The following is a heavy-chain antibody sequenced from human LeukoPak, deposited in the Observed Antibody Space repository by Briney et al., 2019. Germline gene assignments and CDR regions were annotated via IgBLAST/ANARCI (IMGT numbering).Heavy chain of an antibody. CDR3: ARVWHYYDSSGYYYYYYGMDV. CDR2: IYYSGST. Sequence: SETLSLTCTVSGGSVSSGSYYWSWIRQPPGKGLEWIGYIYYSGSTNYNLSLKSRVTISVDTSKNQFSLKLSSVIAADTAVYYCARVWHYYDSSGYYYYYYGMDVWGQGTTVTVSS. J-gene: IGHJ6*02. D-gene: IGHD3-22*01. CDR1: GGSVSSGSYY. V-gene: IGHV4-61*01.